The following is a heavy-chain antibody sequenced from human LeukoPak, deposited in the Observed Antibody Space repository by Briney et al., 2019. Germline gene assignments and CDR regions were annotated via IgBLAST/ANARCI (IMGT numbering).Heavy chain of an antibody. CDR3: ARESLYYFDY. J-gene: IGHJ4*02. CDR1: GGSISGTYY. V-gene: IGHV4-4*07. Sequence: SETLSLTCTVSGGSISGTYYWSWIRQPAGKGLEWIGRIYTSGSTNYNPSLKSRVTMSVDTSKNQFSLKLSSVTAADTAVYYCARESLYYFDYWGQGTLVTVSS. CDR2: IYTSGST.